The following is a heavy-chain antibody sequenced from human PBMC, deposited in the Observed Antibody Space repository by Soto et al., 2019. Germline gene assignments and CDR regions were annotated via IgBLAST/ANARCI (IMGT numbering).Heavy chain of an antibody. CDR3: ARPLVAPVAGPYYYGMDV. Sequence: XESLRLSCAASGFTFSTYGFNWVRQAPGKGLEWVAVIWYDGNTKYYADSVKGRFTISRDNSKNTLYLQMNSLTAEDTAVYYCARPLVAPVAGPYYYGMDVWGQGTTVTVSS. J-gene: IGHJ6*02. CDR1: GFTFSTYG. CDR2: IWYDGNTK. D-gene: IGHD6-19*01. V-gene: IGHV3-33*01.